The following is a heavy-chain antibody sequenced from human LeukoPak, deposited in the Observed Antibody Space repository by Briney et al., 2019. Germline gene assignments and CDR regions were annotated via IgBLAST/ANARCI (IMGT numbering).Heavy chain of an antibody. J-gene: IGHJ4*02. CDR1: GFSLTTNGVG. CDR2: IYWDDEK. D-gene: IGHD3-22*01. CDR3: AHLYFYNSGGFSGAFDN. V-gene: IGHV2-5*02. Sequence: SGPTLVKPTQTLTLTCTFSGFSLTTNGVGVGWIRQPPGKALEGLALIYWDDEKRYSPSLRTRLTITKDTSKSQVVLTLANVDPVDTATYYCAHLYFYNSGGFSGAFDNWGQGTLVTVSS.